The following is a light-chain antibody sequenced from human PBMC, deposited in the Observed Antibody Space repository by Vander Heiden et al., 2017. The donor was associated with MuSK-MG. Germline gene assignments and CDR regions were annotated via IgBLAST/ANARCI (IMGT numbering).Light chain of an antibody. Sequence: QSVLTQPASASGTPGQRVTISCAGSSSNIGTNSVNWYQQLPGTAPKVLIYRNNQRPSGVPDRISGSKSGTSASLAISGLQSEEEADYYCAAWDDSLNGWVFGGGTKLTVL. CDR2: RNN. CDR3: AAWDDSLNGWV. CDR1: SSNIGTNS. J-gene: IGLJ3*02. V-gene: IGLV1-44*01.